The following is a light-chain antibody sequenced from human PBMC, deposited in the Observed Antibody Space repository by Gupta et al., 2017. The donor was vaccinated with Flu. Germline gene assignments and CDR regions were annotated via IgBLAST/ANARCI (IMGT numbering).Light chain of an antibody. Sequence: QSVLTTPPSASGTPGQRVTISCSRCCSNIGSNYVYWYQQLPGTAPKLLIYRNNQRPSGAPDRFSGSKSGTSAALAISGLRSEDEADYYCAAWDDSLSGSWVFGGGTKLTVL. J-gene: IGLJ3*02. V-gene: IGLV1-47*01. CDR2: RNN. CDR3: AAWDDSLSGSWV. CDR1: CSNIGSNY.